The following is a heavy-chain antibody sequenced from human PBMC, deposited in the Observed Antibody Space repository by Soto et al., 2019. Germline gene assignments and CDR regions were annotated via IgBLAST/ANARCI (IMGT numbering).Heavy chain of an antibody. D-gene: IGHD3-10*01. J-gene: IGHJ5*02. CDR2: IYYSGST. CDR3: ARAEVLLWFGELLSPSGFDP. V-gene: IGHV4-30-4*01. Sequence: SETLSLTCTVADGCISSSDYYWSWIRQPPGKGLEWIGYIYYSGSTYYNPSLKSRVTISIDTSKKQFSLKLSSVTAADTAVYYCARAEVLLWFGELLSPSGFDPWGQGTLVTVSS. CDR1: DGCISSSDYY.